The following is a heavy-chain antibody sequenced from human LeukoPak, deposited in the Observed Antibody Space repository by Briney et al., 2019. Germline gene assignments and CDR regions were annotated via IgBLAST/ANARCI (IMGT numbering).Heavy chain of an antibody. Sequence: ASVKVSRKASGYTFTSYAMHWVRQAPGQRLEWMGWINAGNGNTKYSQKFQGRVTITRDTSASTAYMELSSLRSEDTAVYYCARGTYRGYDYRSPFDYWGQGTLVTVSS. V-gene: IGHV1-3*01. CDR1: GYTFTSYA. D-gene: IGHD5-12*01. CDR3: ARGTYRGYDYRSPFDY. J-gene: IGHJ4*02. CDR2: INAGNGNT.